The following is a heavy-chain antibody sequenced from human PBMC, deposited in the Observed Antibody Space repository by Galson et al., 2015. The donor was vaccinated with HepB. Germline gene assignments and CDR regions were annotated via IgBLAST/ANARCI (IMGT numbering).Heavy chain of an antibody. Sequence: SVKVSCKASGYTFSDYAIHWVRQAPGQGLEWLGWINAGNGNTKLAQKFEGRLSITRDTSASTAYMDLSRLRSEDTAVYSCVRGHTVTFGGVFVVPVYFDCWGLGTLVTVSS. J-gene: IGHJ4*02. D-gene: IGHD3-16*02. CDR2: INAGNGNT. CDR3: VRGHTVTFGGVFVVPVYFDC. V-gene: IGHV1-3*01. CDR1: GYTFSDYA.